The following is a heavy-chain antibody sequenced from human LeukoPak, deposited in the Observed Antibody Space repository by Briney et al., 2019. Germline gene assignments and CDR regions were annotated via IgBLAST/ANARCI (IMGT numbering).Heavy chain of an antibody. CDR2: IYHSGST. D-gene: IGHD3-10*01. J-gene: IGHJ3*02. CDR1: GYSISSGYY. V-gene: IGHV4-38-2*02. CDR3: AKSNGYGLVDI. Sequence: SETLSLTCTVSGYSISSGYYWGWIGQPPGKGLEWIGSIYHSGSTYYNPSLKSRVTISVDTSKNQFSLKVNSVTAADTAIYYCAKSNGYGLVDIWGQGTMVTVSS.